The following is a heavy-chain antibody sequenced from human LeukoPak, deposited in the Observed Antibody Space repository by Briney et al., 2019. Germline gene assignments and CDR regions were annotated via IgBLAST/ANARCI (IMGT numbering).Heavy chain of an antibody. Sequence: SGPTLVKPTQTLTLTCTFSGFSLSTSGVGVGWIRQPPGKALEWLALIYWNDDKRYSPSLKSRLTITKDTSKNQVVLTMTNMDPVDTATYYCAHRREKRWLQPMDVWGKGTTVTISS. CDR2: IYWNDDK. V-gene: IGHV2-5*01. D-gene: IGHD5-24*01. J-gene: IGHJ6*04. CDR3: AHRREKRWLQPMDV. CDR1: GFSLSTSGVG.